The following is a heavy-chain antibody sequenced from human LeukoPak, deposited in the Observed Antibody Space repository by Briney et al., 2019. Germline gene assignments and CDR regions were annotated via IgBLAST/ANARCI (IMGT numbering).Heavy chain of an antibody. Sequence: GGSLRPSCAASGFTFSDYYMSWIRQAPGKGLEWVSYISSSGSTIYYADSVKGRFTISRDNAKNSLYLQMNSLRAEDTAVYYCARDRGWGAAEFDYWGQGTLVTVSS. J-gene: IGHJ4*02. V-gene: IGHV3-11*01. D-gene: IGHD6-13*01. CDR3: ARDRGWGAAEFDY. CDR2: ISSSGSTI. CDR1: GFTFSDYY.